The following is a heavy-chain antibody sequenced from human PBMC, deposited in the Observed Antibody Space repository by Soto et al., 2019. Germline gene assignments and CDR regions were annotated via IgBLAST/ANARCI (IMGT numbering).Heavy chain of an antibody. J-gene: IGHJ4*02. CDR3: ATDKCAGRFGY. CDR1: GPSFSGSY. D-gene: IGHD6-13*01. CDR2: INHSGST. V-gene: IGHV4-34*01. Sequence: SETLSLTCAVYGPSFSGSYWTWIRQPPRTGLEWIGEINHSGSTNYSPSLKSRGTTPVDTSKSQFPLKLTPVPAPDPAVYYCATDKCAGRFGYWGQGTRV.